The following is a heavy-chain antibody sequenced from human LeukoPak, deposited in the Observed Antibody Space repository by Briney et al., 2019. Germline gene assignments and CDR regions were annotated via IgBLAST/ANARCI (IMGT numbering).Heavy chain of an antibody. CDR2: IYYSGST. CDR3: ARDQSGSHADY. J-gene: IGHJ4*02. V-gene: IGHV4-39*07. CDR1: GGSISSSSYY. Sequence: SETLSLTCTVSGGSISSSSYYWGWIHQPPGKGLEWIGSIYYSGSTYYNPSLKSRVTISIDTSKNQFSLKVNSMTAADTAVYYCARDQSGSHADYWGQGTLVTVSS. D-gene: IGHD1-26*01.